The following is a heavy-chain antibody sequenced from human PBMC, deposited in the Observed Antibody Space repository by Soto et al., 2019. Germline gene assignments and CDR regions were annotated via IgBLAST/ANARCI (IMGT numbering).Heavy chain of an antibody. J-gene: IGHJ6*01. V-gene: IGHV1-18*01. CDR1: GYTFTSDD. CDR3: ARGSDMD. CDR2: ISPYNSST. Sequence: ASVKVSCKASGYTFTSDDISWVRQAPGQGLEWMVWISPYNSSTDXXXKFQGRVXXTTDTSTSTAYMELRSLRSDDTALYYCARGSDMD.